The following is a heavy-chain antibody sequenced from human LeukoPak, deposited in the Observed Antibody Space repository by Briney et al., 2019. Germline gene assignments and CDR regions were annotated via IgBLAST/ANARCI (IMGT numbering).Heavy chain of an antibody. CDR1: GFTFSSYG. Sequence: PGGSLRLSCAASGFTFSSYGMHWVRQAPGKGLEWVAFIRYDGSNKYYADSVKGRFTISRDNSKNTLYLRMNSLRAEDTAVYYCAKGPDRSAAYDYWGQGTLVTVSS. D-gene: IGHD6-13*01. CDR2: IRYDGSNK. CDR3: AKGPDRSAAYDY. V-gene: IGHV3-30*02. J-gene: IGHJ4*02.